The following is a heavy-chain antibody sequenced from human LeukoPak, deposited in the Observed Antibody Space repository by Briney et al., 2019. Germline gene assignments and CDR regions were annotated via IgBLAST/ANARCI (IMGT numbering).Heavy chain of an antibody. V-gene: IGHV1-18*01. Sequence: ASVKVSCKASGYTFTSYGISWVRQAPGQGLEWMGWISAYNGNTNCAQKLQGRVTMTTDTSTSTAYMELRSLRSDDTAVYYCARDKWYYDSSGYYYYFDYWGQGTLVTVSS. CDR3: ARDKWYYDSSGYYYYFDY. CDR1: GYTFTSYG. D-gene: IGHD3-22*01. J-gene: IGHJ4*02. CDR2: ISAYNGNT.